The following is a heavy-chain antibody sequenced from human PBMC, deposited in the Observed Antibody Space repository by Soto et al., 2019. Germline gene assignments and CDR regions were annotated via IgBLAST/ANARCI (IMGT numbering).Heavy chain of an antibody. CDR2: INPNSGET. CDR1: GYTFTGYY. D-gene: IGHD6-19*01. V-gene: IGHV1-2*02. Sequence: ASVKVSCKASGYTFTGYYMHWVRQAPGQGLEWMGWINPNSGETIYAQKFQGRVTMTEDTSTDTAYMELSSLRSEDTAVYYCATQDHSSGWYVGYYFDYWGQGTLVTVSS. CDR3: ATQDHSSGWYVGYYFDY. J-gene: IGHJ4*02.